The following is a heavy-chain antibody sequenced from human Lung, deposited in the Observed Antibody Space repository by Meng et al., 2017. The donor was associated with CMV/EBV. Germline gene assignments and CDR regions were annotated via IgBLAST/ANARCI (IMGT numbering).Heavy chain of an antibody. D-gene: IGHD3-10*01. CDR1: GFTFSSYE. Sequence: GESXKISCGASGFTFSSYEMNWVRQAPGKGLEWLSYISSSGSIIYYTDSVKGRFTISRDNAKNSLYLQMNSLRAEDTAVYYCARGAYYGSGRVDYWGQGTLVTVSS. V-gene: IGHV3-48*03. CDR2: ISSSGSII. J-gene: IGHJ4*02. CDR3: ARGAYYGSGRVDY.